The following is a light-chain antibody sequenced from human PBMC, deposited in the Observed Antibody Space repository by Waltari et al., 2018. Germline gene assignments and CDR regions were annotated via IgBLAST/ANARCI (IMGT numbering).Light chain of an antibody. Sequence: QSALTQPPSASGSPGQSVTISCAGTSSDVGSYNYVSWYQQLPGKAPKLIIYEATKRASGVPERFSGSKSGNTASLTISGLQAEDDTDYYCSSYAGGNSWVFGGGTKLTVL. V-gene: IGLV2-8*01. J-gene: IGLJ3*02. CDR3: SSYAGGNSWV. CDR2: EAT. CDR1: SSDVGSYNY.